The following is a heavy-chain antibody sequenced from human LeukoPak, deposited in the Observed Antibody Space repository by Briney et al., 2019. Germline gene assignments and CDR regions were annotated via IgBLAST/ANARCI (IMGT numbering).Heavy chain of an antibody. CDR1: GFTFSSYA. Sequence: GRSLRLSCAASGFTFSSYAMHWVRQAPGKGLEWVAVISYDGSNKYYADSVKGRFTISRDNSKNTLYLQMNSLRAEDTAVYYCARDREYSYGVDYWGQGTLVTVSS. CDR3: ARDREYSYGVDY. CDR2: ISYDGSNK. D-gene: IGHD5-18*01. V-gene: IGHV3-30-3*01. J-gene: IGHJ4*02.